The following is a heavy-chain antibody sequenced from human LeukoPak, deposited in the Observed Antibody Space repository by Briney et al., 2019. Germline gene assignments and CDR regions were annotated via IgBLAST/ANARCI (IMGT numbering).Heavy chain of an antibody. J-gene: IGHJ4*02. D-gene: IGHD4-17*01. V-gene: IGHV3-7*01. CDR1: GFPFSSYA. Sequence: PGGSLRLSCAASGFPFSSYAMSWVRQAPGKGLEWVANIKQDGSEKYYVDSVKGRFTISRDNAKNSLYLQMNSLRAEDTAVYYCARDDGDRSVDYWGQGTLVTVSS. CDR2: IKQDGSEK. CDR3: ARDDGDRSVDY.